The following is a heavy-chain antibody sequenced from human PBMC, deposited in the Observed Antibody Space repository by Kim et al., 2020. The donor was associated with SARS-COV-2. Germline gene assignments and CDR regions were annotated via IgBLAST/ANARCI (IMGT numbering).Heavy chain of an antibody. V-gene: IGHV1-69*13. CDR1: GDTFTTYA. D-gene: IGHD3-10*01. J-gene: IGHJ4*02. Sequence: SVKVSCKASGDTFTTYAIVWVRQASGQGLEWLGGIMSISGTTNYAQKFQDRVTITADASTTTVYMELSSLRSEDSAMYYCATAEYYGSVTYYSNDYWGQGTLVTVSS. CDR2: IMSISGTT. CDR3: ATAEYYGSVTYYSNDY.